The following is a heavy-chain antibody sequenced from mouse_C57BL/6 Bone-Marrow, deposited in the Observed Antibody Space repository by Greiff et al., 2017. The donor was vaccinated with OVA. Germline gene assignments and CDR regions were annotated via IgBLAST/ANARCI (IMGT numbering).Heavy chain of an antibody. Sequence: QVQLQQPGAELVKPGASVKLSCKASGYTFTSYWMHWVKQRPEQGLEWIGMIHPNSGSTNYNEKFKSKATLTVDKSSSTAYMQLSSLTSEDSAVYYCARGRIRRAMDYWGQGTSVTVSS. CDR2: IHPNSGST. D-gene: IGHD2-12*01. CDR1: GYTFTSYW. J-gene: IGHJ4*01. V-gene: IGHV1-64*01. CDR3: ARGRIRRAMDY.